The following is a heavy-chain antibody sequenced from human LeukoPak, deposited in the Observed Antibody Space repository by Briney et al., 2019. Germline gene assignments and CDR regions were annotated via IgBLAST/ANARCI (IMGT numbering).Heavy chain of an antibody. J-gene: IGHJ6*03. CDR3: ARVPDYHYYYMDV. V-gene: IGHV1-2*02. Sequence: APVKVSCKASGYTFTGYYMHWVRQAPGQGLEWMGWINPNSGGTNYAQKFQGRVTMTRDTSISTAYMGLSRLRSDDTAVYYCARVPDYHYYYMDVWGKGTTVTVSS. CDR2: INPNSGGT. CDR1: GYTFTGYY.